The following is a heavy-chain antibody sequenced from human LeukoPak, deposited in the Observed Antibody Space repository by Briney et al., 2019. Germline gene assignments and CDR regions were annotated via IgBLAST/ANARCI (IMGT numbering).Heavy chain of an antibody. CDR3: ASSGESFRVKRYFDY. CDR1: GFTFSSYW. J-gene: IGHJ4*02. D-gene: IGHD3-10*01. CDR2: IKQDGSEK. Sequence: GGSLRLSCAASGFTFSSYWMSWVRQAPGKGLEWVANIKQDGSEKYYVDSVKGRFTISRDNAKNSLYLQMNSLRAEDTAVYYCASSGESFRVKRYFDYWGQGTLVTVSS. V-gene: IGHV3-7*01.